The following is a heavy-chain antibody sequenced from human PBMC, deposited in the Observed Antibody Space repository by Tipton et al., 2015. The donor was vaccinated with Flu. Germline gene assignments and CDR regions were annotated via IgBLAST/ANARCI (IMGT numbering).Heavy chain of an antibody. Sequence: GLVKPSETLSLSCSVSSGSISSYYWSWIRQPAGKGLEWIGRVYIGGRTNYNPSLKSRVTMSVDLFKNQISLRLSSVTAADTAVYYCVGDWVGTTTGWFDPWGQGTLVTVSS. V-gene: IGHV4-4*07. CDR3: VGDWVGTTTGWFDP. CDR1: SGSISSYY. CDR2: VYIGGRT. D-gene: IGHD1-26*01. J-gene: IGHJ5*02.